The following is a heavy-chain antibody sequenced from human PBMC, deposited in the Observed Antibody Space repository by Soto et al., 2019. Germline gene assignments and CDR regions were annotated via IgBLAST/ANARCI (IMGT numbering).Heavy chain of an antibody. V-gene: IGHV3-21*01. D-gene: IGHD6-19*01. Sequence: VQLVESGGGLVKPGGSLRLSCAASGFTFSSYSMNWVRQAPGKGLEWVSSISSSSSYIYYADSVKGRFTISRDNAKNSLYLQMNSLRAEDTAVYYCARDVKSIAVAGKLDYWGQGTLVTVSS. CDR1: GFTFSSYS. CDR2: ISSSSSYI. J-gene: IGHJ4*02. CDR3: ARDVKSIAVAGKLDY.